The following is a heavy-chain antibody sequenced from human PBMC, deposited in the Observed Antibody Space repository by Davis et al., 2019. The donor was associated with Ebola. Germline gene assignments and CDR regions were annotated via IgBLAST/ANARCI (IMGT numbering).Heavy chain of an antibody. Sequence: GESLKISCAASGFTFSGSAMHWVRQASGKGLEWVGRIRSKANSYATAYAASVKGRFTISRDDSKNTAYLQMNSLRAEDTAVYYCEGGPYCSGDSCYDYWGQGTLVTVSS. D-gene: IGHD2-15*01. CDR1: GFTFSGSA. CDR3: EGGPYCSGDSCYDY. CDR2: IRSKANSYAT. V-gene: IGHV3-73*01. J-gene: IGHJ4*02.